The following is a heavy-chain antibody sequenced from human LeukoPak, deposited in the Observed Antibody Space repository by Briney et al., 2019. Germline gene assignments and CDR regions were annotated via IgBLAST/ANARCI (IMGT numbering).Heavy chain of an antibody. Sequence: SVKVSCKASGGTFSSYAISWVQQAPGQGLEWMGGIIPIFGTANYAQKFQGRVTITADESTSTAYMELSSLRSEDTAVYYCARVWRYDSSGYYYDYWGQGTLVTVSS. CDR2: IIPIFGTA. V-gene: IGHV1-69*13. J-gene: IGHJ4*02. CDR1: GGTFSSYA. CDR3: ARVWRYDSSGYYYDY. D-gene: IGHD3-22*01.